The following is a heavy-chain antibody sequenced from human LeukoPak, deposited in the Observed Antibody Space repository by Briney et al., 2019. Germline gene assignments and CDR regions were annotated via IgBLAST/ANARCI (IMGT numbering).Heavy chain of an antibody. CDR3: ASPYGSGYNWFDP. J-gene: IGHJ5*02. V-gene: IGHV1-24*01. Sequence: ASVTVSCKVSGYTLTELSMHWVRQAPGKGVEGMGGFDPEDGETIYAQKFQGRVTMTEDTSTDTAYMELSSLRSEDTAVYYCASPYGSGYNWFDPWGQGTLVTVSA. CDR2: FDPEDGET. CDR1: GYTLTELS. D-gene: IGHD3-10*01.